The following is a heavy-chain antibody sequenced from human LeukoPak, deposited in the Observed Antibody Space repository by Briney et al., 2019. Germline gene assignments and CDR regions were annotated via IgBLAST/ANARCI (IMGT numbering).Heavy chain of an antibody. V-gene: IGHV4-38-2*01. CDR1: GFTFSSYS. J-gene: IGHJ3*02. D-gene: IGHD6-19*01. CDR3: ARRRAGAFDI. Sequence: GSLRLSCAASGFTFSSYSMNWVRQAPGKGLEWIGSLYHGGNTYYNPSLKSRVTISVDTSKNQFSLKLSSVTAADTAVYYCARRRAGAFDIWGQGTVVTVSS. CDR2: LYHGGNT.